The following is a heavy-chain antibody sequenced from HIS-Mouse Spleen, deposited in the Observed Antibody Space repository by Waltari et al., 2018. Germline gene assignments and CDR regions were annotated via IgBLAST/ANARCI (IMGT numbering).Heavy chain of an antibody. V-gene: IGHV4-39*07. CDR1: GGSIRSSSYY. J-gene: IGHJ2*01. D-gene: IGHD6-13*01. Sequence: QLQLQESGPGLVKPSATLSLTCTVSGGSIRSSSYYRGWIRQPPGKGLEWIGSIYYSGSTYYNPSLKSRVTISVDTSKNQFSLKLSSVTAADTAVYYCAREIPYSSSWYDWYFDLWGRGTLVTVSS. CDR2: IYYSGST. CDR3: AREIPYSSSWYDWYFDL.